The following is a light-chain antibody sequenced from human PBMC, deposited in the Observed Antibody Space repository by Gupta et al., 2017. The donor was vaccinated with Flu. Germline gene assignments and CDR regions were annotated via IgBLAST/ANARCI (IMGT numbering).Light chain of an antibody. CDR2: GAS. CDR1: QSVSSSY. Sequence: DIVLTQSPGTLPLSPGETSTLSCSASQSVSSSYLAWYQQKPGQAPRLLIYGASSRASGVPDRFSGSGSGTEFTLTISRLEPEDFAVYYCQQYGSSPITFGQGTKVEIQ. V-gene: IGKV3-20*01. CDR3: QQYGSSPIT. J-gene: IGKJ1*01.